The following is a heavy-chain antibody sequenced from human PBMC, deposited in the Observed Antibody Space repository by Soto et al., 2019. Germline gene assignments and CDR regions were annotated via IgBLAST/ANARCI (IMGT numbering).Heavy chain of an antibody. V-gene: IGHV3-74*01. D-gene: IGHD1-1*01. CDR3: TRGPRSTSTGTGAF. J-gene: IGHJ4*02. Sequence: EVQLVESGGGLVQPGGSLRLSCAASGFTFSMYWMHWVRQVPGKGPEWVSRINDDGIGTNYADSVKGRFTISRDNAKNTLYLQMNALRVEDTAVYYCTRGPRSTSTGTGAFWGQGTLVTVSS. CDR2: INDDGIGT. CDR1: GFTFSMYW.